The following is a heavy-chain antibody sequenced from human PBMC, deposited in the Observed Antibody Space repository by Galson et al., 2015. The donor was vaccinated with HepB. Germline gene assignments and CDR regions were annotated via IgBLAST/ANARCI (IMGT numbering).Heavy chain of an antibody. CDR3: ARADIAVAGLGARKTDAFDI. CDR2: IYTSGST. CDR1: GGSISSGSYY. D-gene: IGHD6-19*01. J-gene: IGHJ3*02. V-gene: IGHV4-61*02. Sequence: TLSLTCTVSGGSISSGSYYWSWIRQPAGKGLEWIGRIYTSGSTNYNPSLKSRVTISVDTSKNQFSLKLSSVTAADTAVYYCARADIAVAGLGARKTDAFDIWGQGTMVTVSS.